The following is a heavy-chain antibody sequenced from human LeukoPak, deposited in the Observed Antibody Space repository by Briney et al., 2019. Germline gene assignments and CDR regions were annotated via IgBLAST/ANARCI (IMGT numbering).Heavy chain of an antibody. CDR2: IYPGDSDT. D-gene: IGHD5-24*01. CDR3: AKSNPGDGYNYWFDP. V-gene: IGHV5-51*01. Sequence: GGSLKISCKASGSSFIDYWIGWVRQMPGKGLEWMGIIYPGDSDTRYSPSFEGQVTISSDKSIPTAYLQWSSLKASDTAMYYCAKSNPGDGYNYWFDPWGQGTLVTVSS. J-gene: IGHJ5*02. CDR1: GSSFIDYW.